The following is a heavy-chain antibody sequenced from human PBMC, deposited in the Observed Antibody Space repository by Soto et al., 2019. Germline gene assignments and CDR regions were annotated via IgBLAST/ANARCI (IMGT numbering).Heavy chain of an antibody. CDR1: GGTFSSYA. CDR2: IIPIFGTA. CDR3: ARGDDSSGYYYGNYYYYGMDV. V-gene: IGHV1-69*01. D-gene: IGHD3-22*01. J-gene: IGHJ6*02. Sequence: QVQLVQSGAEVKKPGSSVKVSCKASGGTFSSYAISWVRQAPGQGLEWMGGIIPIFGTANYAQKFQGRVTITADESTSTAYMELSSLRSEDKAVYYCARGDDSSGYYYGNYYYYGMDVWGQGTTVTVSS.